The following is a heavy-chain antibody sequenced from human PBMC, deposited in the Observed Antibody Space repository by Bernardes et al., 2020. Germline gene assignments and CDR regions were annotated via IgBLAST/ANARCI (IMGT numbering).Heavy chain of an antibody. Sequence: GGSLRLSCAASGFTFRSSAMSWVRQAPGKGLEWVSGIRASGGSTYSAVSVRGRFTISRDNSKNPLYLQMNSLRVEDTAVYYCAKKLAARGNDAFDIWGQGKMVTGSS. CDR3: AKKLAARGNDAFDI. D-gene: IGHD2-15*01. CDR2: IRASGGST. J-gene: IGHJ3*02. CDR1: GFTFRSSA. V-gene: IGHV3-23*01.